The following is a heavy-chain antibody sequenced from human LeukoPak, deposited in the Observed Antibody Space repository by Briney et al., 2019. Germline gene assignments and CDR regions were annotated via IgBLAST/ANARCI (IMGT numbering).Heavy chain of an antibody. CDR2: IYYSGST. CDR1: GGSISSYY. Sequence: SETLSLPCTVSGGSISSYYWSWIRQPPGKGLEWIGFIYYSGSTYYNPSLKSRVTISVDTSKNQFSLRLSPVTATDTAEYFCARHQMRYSYGTLFDYWGQGTLVTVSS. D-gene: IGHD5-18*01. J-gene: IGHJ4*02. V-gene: IGHV4-59*08. CDR3: ARHQMRYSYGTLFDY.